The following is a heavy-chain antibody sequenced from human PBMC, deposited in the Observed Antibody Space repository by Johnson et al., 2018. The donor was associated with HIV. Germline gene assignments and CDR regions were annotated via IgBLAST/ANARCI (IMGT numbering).Heavy chain of an antibody. CDR2: TRNKANSYNT. CDR3: TRVSLPPSYAFDF. CDR1: GFIFSDHY. J-gene: IGHJ3*01. Sequence: VQLVESGGGLVQPGGSLRLSCVASGFIFSDHYMDWVRQAPGKGLEWVGRTRNKANSYNTDYAASVNGRFTISRDDSTTSLYLQSNSLKTEDTAMYYFTRVSLPPSYAFDFWGQGTMVTVSS. V-gene: IGHV3-72*01.